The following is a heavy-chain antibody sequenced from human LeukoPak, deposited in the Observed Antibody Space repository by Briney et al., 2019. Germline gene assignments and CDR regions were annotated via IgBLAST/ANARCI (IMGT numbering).Heavy chain of an antibody. J-gene: IGHJ3*02. D-gene: IGHD3-22*01. CDR2: IYPGDSDT. V-gene: IGHV5-51*01. Sequence: GESLKISCKGSGYSFTSYWIGWVRQMPGKGLEWMGIIYPGDSDTRYSPSFQGQVTISTDKSISTAYLQWSSLKASDTAMYYCARGYYDSSGYKTNAFDIWGQGTMVTVSS. CDR3: ARGYYDSSGYKTNAFDI. CDR1: GYSFTSYW.